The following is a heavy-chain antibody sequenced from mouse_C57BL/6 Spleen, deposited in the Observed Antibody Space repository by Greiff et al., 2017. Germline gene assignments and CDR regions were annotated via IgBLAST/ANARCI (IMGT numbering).Heavy chain of an antibody. V-gene: IGHV1-50*01. CDR2: IDPSDSYT. CDR3: ARNYGRGYYFDY. J-gene: IGHJ2*01. Sequence: QVQLKQPGAELVKPGASVKLSCKASGYTFTSYWMQWVKQRPGQGLEWIGEIDPSDSYTNYNQKFKGKATLTVDTSSSTAYMQLSSLTSEDSAVYYCARNYGRGYYFDYWGQGTTLTVSS. D-gene: IGHD1-1*01. CDR1: GYTFTSYW.